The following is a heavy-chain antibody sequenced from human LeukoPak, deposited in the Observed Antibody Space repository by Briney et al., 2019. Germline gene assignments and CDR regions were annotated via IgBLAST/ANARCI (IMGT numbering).Heavy chain of an antibody. CDR3: ARDDRYYYGSGSRNYYYYGMDV. Sequence: SSETLSLTCTVSGGSISSYYWSWIRQPPGKGLEWIGYIYYSGSTNYNPSLKSRVTISVDTSKNQFSLKLSSVTAADTAVYYCARDDRYYYGSGSRNYYYYGMDVWGQGTTVTVSS. D-gene: IGHD3-10*01. J-gene: IGHJ6*02. V-gene: IGHV4-59*12. CDR2: IYYSGST. CDR1: GGSISSYY.